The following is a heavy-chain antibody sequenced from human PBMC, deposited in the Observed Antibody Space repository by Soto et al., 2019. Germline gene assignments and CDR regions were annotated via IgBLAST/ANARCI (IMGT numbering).Heavy chain of an antibody. V-gene: IGHV3-33*01. J-gene: IGHJ4*02. CDR1: GSIFSGYG. Sequence: QEHRVESGGGVVQPGRSLRLSCAASGSIFSGYGMHWVRQAPGKGLEWVAVIWYDGSNKDYADSVKGRFTISRDNSKNMLYLQMDSLRAEDTAVYYCARDGIGGTAVRGFCDYWGQGTLVTVSS. D-gene: IGHD1-7*01. CDR2: IWYDGSNK. CDR3: ARDGIGGTAVRGFCDY.